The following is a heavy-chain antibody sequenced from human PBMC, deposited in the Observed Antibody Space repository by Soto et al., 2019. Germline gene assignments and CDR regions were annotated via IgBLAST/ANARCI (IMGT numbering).Heavy chain of an antibody. Sequence: SETLSLTCTVSGGSIRSYYWNWIRQPAGKGLEWLGRIFTTGTTNYSPSLKSRVSMSVDTSRNQFSLELRSVTAADTAVYYCARAGCSGNGCFEYFFDHRGQGILVTVSS. CDR2: IFTTGTT. J-gene: IGHJ4*02. V-gene: IGHV4-4*07. D-gene: IGHD2-15*01. CDR1: GGSIRSYY. CDR3: ARAGCSGNGCFEYFFDH.